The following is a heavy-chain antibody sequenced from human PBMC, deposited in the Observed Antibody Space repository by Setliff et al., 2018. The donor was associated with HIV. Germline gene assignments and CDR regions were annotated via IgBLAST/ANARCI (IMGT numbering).Heavy chain of an antibody. Sequence: SETLSLTCTVSGGSISSYYWSWIRQPPGKGLEWIGYIYYSGSTNYNPSLRSRVTISVETSQNLFSLRLRSVTAADTGVYYCARPGSSSYYYAMDVWGLGTTVTVSS. CDR1: GGSISSYY. CDR2: IYYSGST. CDR3: ARPGSSSYYYAMDV. V-gene: IGHV4-59*01. J-gene: IGHJ6*02. D-gene: IGHD3-10*01.